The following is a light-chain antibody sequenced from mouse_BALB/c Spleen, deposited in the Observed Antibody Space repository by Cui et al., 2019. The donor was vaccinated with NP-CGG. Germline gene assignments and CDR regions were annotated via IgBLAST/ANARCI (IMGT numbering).Light chain of an antibody. Sequence: QAVVPQASALTTSPGQTLTLTFRSTPRAFTPSNYANWFQEKPDHLFTGLIGGTSNRAPGVPARFSGSLIGDKAALTITGAQTEDEAIYFCALWYSNHWVFGGGTKLTVL. CDR3: ALWYSNHWV. CDR2: GTS. V-gene: IGLV1*01. CDR1: PRAFTPSNY. J-gene: IGLJ1*01.